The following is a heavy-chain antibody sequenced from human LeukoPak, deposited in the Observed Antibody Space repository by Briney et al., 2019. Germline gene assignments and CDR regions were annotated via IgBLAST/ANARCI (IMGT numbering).Heavy chain of an antibody. V-gene: IGHV1-18*01. J-gene: IGHJ6*03. Sequence: GASVKVSCKASGYTFTSYDINWVRQATGQGLEWMGWISAYNGNTNYAQKLQGRVTMTTDTSTSTAYMELRSLRSDDTAVYYCARDRPINYYGSGSYRGNYMDVWGKGTTVTVSS. D-gene: IGHD3-10*01. CDR3: ARDRPINYYGSGSYRGNYMDV. CDR2: ISAYNGNT. CDR1: GYTFTSYD.